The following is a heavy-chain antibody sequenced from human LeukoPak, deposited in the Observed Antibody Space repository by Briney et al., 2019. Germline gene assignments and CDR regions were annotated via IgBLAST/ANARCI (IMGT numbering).Heavy chain of an antibody. J-gene: IGHJ4*02. D-gene: IGHD3-22*01. Sequence: ASVKVSCKASGYTFTSYYMHWVRQAPGQGLEWMGIINPSGGSTSYAQKFQGRVTMTRDMSTSTVYMELSSLRSEDTAVYYCARDETEDSSGYPVDYWGQGTLVTVSS. CDR2: INPSGGST. CDR3: ARDETEDSSGYPVDY. V-gene: IGHV1-46*01. CDR1: GYTFTSYY.